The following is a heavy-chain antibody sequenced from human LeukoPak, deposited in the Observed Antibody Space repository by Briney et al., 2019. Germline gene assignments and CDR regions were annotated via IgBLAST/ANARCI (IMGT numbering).Heavy chain of an antibody. CDR3: ARDWGAARSYYYYMDV. J-gene: IGHJ6*03. V-gene: IGHV1-69*05. D-gene: IGHD6-6*01. CDR2: IIPIFGTA. CDR1: GGTFSSYA. Sequence: SVKVSCKASGGTFSSYAISWVRQAPGQGLEWMGGIIPIFGTANYAQKFQGRVTITTDESTSTAYMELSSLRSEDTAVYYCARDWGAARSYYYYMDVWGKGTTVTVSS.